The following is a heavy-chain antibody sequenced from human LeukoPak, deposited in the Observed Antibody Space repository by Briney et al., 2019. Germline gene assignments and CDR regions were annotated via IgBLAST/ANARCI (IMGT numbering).Heavy chain of an antibody. J-gene: IGHJ4*02. D-gene: IGHD2-15*01. CDR1: GFSLSSYA. CDR3: AKEAESGGGVDY. CDR2: ISGDGSST. Sequence: GGSLRLSCAASGFSLSSYALTWVRQAPGKGLEWASLISGDGSSTYYADSVKGRFTISRDNSKNSLYLQMNSLRTEDTALYYCAKEAESGGGVDYWGQGTLVTVSS. V-gene: IGHV3-43*02.